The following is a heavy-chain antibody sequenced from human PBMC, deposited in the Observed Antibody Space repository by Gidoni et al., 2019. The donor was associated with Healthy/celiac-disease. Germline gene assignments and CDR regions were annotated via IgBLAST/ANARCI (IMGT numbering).Heavy chain of an antibody. J-gene: IGHJ6*02. CDR2: ISGDGGST. D-gene: IGHD3-9*01. CDR3: AKDILGGGYYDILTGYYGYGMDV. Sequence: EVQLVESGGGVVQPGGSLRLSCAASGFTFDDYAMHWVRQAPGKGLEWVSLISGDGGSTYYADSVKGRFTISRDNSKNSLYLQMNSLRTEDTALYYCAKDILGGGYYDILTGYYGYGMDVWGQGTTVTVSS. CDR1: GFTFDDYA. V-gene: IGHV3-43*02.